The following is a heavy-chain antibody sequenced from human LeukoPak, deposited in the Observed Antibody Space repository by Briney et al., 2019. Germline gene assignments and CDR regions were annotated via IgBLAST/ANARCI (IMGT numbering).Heavy chain of an antibody. CDR3: ASGNGDYVNY. CDR1: GGSISSYY. Sequence: SETLSLTCTVSGGSISSYYLSWIRLPPGKGLEWIGYIYYSGSTNYNPSLKSRVSISVDTSENQFSLKLSSVTAADTAVYYCASGNGDYVNYWGQGTLVTVSS. V-gene: IGHV4-59*01. CDR2: IYYSGST. D-gene: IGHD4-17*01. J-gene: IGHJ4*02.